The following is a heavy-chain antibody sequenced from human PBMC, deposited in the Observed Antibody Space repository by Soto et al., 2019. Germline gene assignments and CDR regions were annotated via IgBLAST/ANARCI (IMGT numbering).Heavy chain of an antibody. CDR3: ARVPGP. Sequence: SETLSLTCTVSGGSIGNSYWSWIRQPPGKGLEWIGYIYYSGSTNYNPSLKSRVTISVDRSKNQFSLKLSSVTAADTAVYYCARVPGPWGQGTLVTVSS. J-gene: IGHJ5*02. CDR2: IYYSGST. V-gene: IGHV4-59*12. CDR1: GGSIGNSY.